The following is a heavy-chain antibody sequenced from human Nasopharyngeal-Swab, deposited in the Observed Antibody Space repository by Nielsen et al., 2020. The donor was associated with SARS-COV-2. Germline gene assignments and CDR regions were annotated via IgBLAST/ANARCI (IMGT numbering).Heavy chain of an antibody. J-gene: IGHJ5*02. D-gene: IGHD3-16*02. CDR1: GYTFTSYA. CDR3: ARDLGVVTFGGVIVIPGKFDP. CDR2: INAGNGNT. V-gene: IGHV1-3*01. Sequence: ASVKVSCKASGYTFTSYAMHWVRQAPGQRLEWMGWINAGNGNTKYSQKFQGRVTITRDTSTSTVYMELSSLRSEDTAVYYCARDLGVVTFGGVIVIPGKFDPWGQGTLVTVSS.